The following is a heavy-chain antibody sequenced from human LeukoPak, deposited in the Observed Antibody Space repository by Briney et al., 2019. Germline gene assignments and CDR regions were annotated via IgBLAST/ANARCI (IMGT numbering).Heavy chain of an antibody. CDR3: ARVKLGILGAFDI. CDR2: IYYSGST. CDR1: GGSTSSHY. D-gene: IGHD7-27*01. V-gene: IGHV4-59*11. J-gene: IGHJ3*02. Sequence: PSETLSLTCTVSGGSTSSHYWSWIRHPPGKGLEWIGYIYYSGSTNYNPSLKRRATISVDTSKNQFSLKLSSVTAADTAVYYCARVKLGILGAFDIWGQGTMVTVSS.